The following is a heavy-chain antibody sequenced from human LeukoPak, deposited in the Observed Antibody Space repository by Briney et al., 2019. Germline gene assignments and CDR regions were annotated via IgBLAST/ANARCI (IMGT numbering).Heavy chain of an antibody. CDR3: AKGLISSSSIKDAFDI. D-gene: IGHD6-6*01. Sequence: GGSLRLSCAASGFTFSSYAMSWVRQAPGKGLEWVSGVSATGGSTYYADSVKGRFTISRDNSKSTLYLQMNSLRAEDTAVHYCAKGLISSSSIKDAFDIWGQGTMVTVSS. V-gene: IGHV3-23*01. J-gene: IGHJ3*02. CDR2: VSATGGST. CDR1: GFTFSSYA.